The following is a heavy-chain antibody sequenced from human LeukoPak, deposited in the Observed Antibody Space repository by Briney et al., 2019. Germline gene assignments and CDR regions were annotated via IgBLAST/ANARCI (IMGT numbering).Heavy chain of an antibody. D-gene: IGHD2-15*01. CDR1: GFTFSSYS. Sequence: GGSLRLSCAASGFTFSSYSMNWVRQAPGKGLEWVSSISSSSSYIYYADSVKGRFTISRDNAKNSLYLQMNSLRAEDTAVYYCARVVVAAFLDYYYYMDAWGKGTTVTVSS. CDR3: ARVVVAAFLDYYYYMDA. V-gene: IGHV3-21*01. CDR2: ISSSSSYI. J-gene: IGHJ6*03.